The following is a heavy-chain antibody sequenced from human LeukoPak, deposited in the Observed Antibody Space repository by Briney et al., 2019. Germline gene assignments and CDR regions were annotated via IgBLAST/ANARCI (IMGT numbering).Heavy chain of an antibody. Sequence: GGSLRLSCAASGFTFDDYAMHWVRQAPGEGLEWVSGISWSSGSIGYADSVKGRFTISRDNAKNSLYLQMNSLRAEDTALYYCAKDLSPLLLALAGERGFDYWGQGTLVTVSS. D-gene: IGHD6-19*01. CDR2: ISWSSGSI. CDR1: GFTFDDYA. J-gene: IGHJ4*02. V-gene: IGHV3-9*01. CDR3: AKDLSPLLLALAGERGFDY.